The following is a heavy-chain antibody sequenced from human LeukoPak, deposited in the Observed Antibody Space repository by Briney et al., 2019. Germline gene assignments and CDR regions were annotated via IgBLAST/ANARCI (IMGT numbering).Heavy chain of an antibody. CDR1: GFTFTSSA. J-gene: IGHJ4*02. CDR3: AADVIVGATKDFDY. D-gene: IGHD1-26*01. V-gene: IGHV1-58*02. CDR2: TVVGSGNT. Sequence: SVKVSCKASGFTFTSSAMQWVRQARGQRLEWIGWTVVGSGNTNYAQKFQERVTITRDMSTSTAYMELSSLRSEDTAVYYCAADVIVGATKDFDYWGQGTLVTVSS.